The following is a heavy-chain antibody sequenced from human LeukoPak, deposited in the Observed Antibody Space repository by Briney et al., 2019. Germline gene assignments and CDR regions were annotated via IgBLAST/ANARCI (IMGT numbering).Heavy chain of an antibody. V-gene: IGHV3-30*02. CDR2: IRYDGSNK. J-gene: IGHJ4*02. Sequence: PGGSLRLSCAASGFPFSSYGMHWVRQAPGKGLEWVAFIRYDGSNKYYADSVKGRFTISRDNSKNTLYLQMNSLRAEDTAVYYCAKSRGYSYGYPFDYWGQGTLVTVSS. CDR3: AKSRGYSYGYPFDY. D-gene: IGHD5-18*01. CDR1: GFPFSSYG.